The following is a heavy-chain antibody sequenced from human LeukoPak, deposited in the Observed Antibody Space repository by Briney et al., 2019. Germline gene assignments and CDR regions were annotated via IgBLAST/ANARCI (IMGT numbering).Heavy chain of an antibody. CDR1: GNTFTTYD. D-gene: IGHD4-17*01. J-gene: IGHJ5*02. CDR2: ISAYNGNT. CDR3: ARGSGVGDFLSWFDP. V-gene: IGHV1-18*01. Sequence: ASVKVSCKASGNTFTTYDLNWVRQAPGQGLEWMGWISAYNGNTKYAQKFQGRVTMTTDTSTSTAYMELRSLRSDDTAVYYYARGSGVGDFLSWFDPWGQGTLVTVS.